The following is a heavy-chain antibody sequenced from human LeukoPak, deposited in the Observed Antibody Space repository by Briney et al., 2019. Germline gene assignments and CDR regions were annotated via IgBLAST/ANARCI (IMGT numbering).Heavy chain of an antibody. CDR1: GVTFSKYV. CDR3: AKNVGDRSGGSCYSGFDY. CDR2: INTGGHYT. J-gene: IGHJ4*02. V-gene: IGHV3-23*01. Sequence: PGGSLRLSCAVSGVTFSKYVMSWVRQVPGKGLEWVSGINTGGHYTYYADSVKGRFTISRDNSRNILYLQMNSLRADDAALYYCAKNVGDRSGGSCYSGFDYWGQGTLVTVSS. D-gene: IGHD2-15*01.